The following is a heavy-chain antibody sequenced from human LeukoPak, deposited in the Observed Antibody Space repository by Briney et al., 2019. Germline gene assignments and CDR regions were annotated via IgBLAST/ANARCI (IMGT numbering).Heavy chain of an antibody. Sequence: PGGSLRLSCAASGFSFTSYDMNWVRQPPGKGLEWVSFISGGGDIIYYADSVKGRFTISRDNAKNSLSLQMNSLRAEDTALYYCTREGTWDDFDYWGQGTRVTVSS. CDR2: ISGGGDII. CDR1: GFSFTSYD. V-gene: IGHV3-48*03. D-gene: IGHD1-1*01. CDR3: TREGTWDDFDY. J-gene: IGHJ4*02.